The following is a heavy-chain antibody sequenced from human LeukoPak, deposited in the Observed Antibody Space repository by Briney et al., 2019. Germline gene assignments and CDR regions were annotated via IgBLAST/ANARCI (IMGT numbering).Heavy chain of an antibody. J-gene: IGHJ4*02. D-gene: IGHD4-11*01. V-gene: IGHV4-34*01. CDR2: ISPSGNT. Sequence: SETLSLTCAVYGGSFTIYSWTWIRQPPGKSLEWVGEISPSGNTQYNPSLKSRVTISLDASKSQFYLKLNSVTAADTAVYYCARRVRSADYRLDYWGQGTLVTASS. CDR1: GGSFTIYS. CDR3: ARRVRSADYRLDY.